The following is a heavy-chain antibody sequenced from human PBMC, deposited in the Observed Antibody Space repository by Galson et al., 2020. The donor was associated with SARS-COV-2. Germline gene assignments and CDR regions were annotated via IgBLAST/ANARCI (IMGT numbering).Heavy chain of an antibody. Sequence: GESLKISCAASGFTSRNYFMTWVRQAPGKGLEWFSSISDSGVSTYHADSVKGRFTVSRDNSKNTLYRQLNSPRAEDTAIYYCAKDRGGSGRYVDLDYWGQGSLVTVSS. J-gene: IGHJ4*02. CDR1: GFTSRNYF. D-gene: IGHD6-19*01. CDR3: AKDRGGSGRYVDLDY. V-gene: IGHV3-23*01. CDR2: ISDSGVST.